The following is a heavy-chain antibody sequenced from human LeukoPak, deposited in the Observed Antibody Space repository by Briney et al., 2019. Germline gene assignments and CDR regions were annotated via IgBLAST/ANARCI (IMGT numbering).Heavy chain of an antibody. CDR2: IYYSGST. J-gene: IGHJ4*02. D-gene: IGHD3-10*01. V-gene: IGHV4-61*05. CDR1: GDSISSSFYY. Sequence: PSETLSLTCTVSGDSISSSFYYWGWIRQPPGKGLEWIGYIYYSGSTNYNPSLKSRVTISVDTSKNQFSLKLSSVTAADTAVYYCARSYGSGSITGLLHYWGQGTLVTVSS. CDR3: ARSYGSGSITGLLHY.